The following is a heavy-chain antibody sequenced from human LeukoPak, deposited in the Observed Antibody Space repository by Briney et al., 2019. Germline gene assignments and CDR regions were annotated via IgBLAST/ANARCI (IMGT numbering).Heavy chain of an antibody. CDR1: GFKFDDYG. D-gene: IGHD6-13*01. CDR3: AKVLAAAGTDY. CDR2: ISGSGGST. V-gene: IGHV3-23*01. Sequence: GGSLRLSCRGSGFKFDDYGVTWVRQAPGKGLEWVSAISGSGGSTYYADSVKGRFTISRDNSKNTLYLQMNSLRAEDTAVYYCAKVLAAAGTDYWGQGTLVTVSS. J-gene: IGHJ4*02.